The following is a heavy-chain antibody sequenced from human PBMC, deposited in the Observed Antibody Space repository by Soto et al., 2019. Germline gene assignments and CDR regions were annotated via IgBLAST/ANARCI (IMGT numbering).Heavy chain of an antibody. V-gene: IGHV3-23*01. CDR3: AKKSTDSSGYSDY. Sequence: GGSLRLSCATSGFTVSNYAMSWVRQAPGKGLEWVSGISGSGGSSYYADSVKGRFTISRDNSKNTLNLQMDSLRAEDTAVYFCAKKSTDSSGYSDYWGQGTVVTVSS. CDR2: ISGSGGSS. D-gene: IGHD2-2*01. CDR1: GFTVSNYA. J-gene: IGHJ4*02.